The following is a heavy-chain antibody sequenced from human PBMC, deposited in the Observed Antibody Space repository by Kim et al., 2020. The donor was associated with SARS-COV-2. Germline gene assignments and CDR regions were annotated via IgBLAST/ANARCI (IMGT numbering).Heavy chain of an antibody. CDR3: AKGRLDS. V-gene: IGHV3-23*01. J-gene: IGHJ5*01. D-gene: IGHD6-25*01. Sequence: GGSLRLSCAASGFTFSSYVMSWVRQAPGRGLEWVSTITGSGVSTYYADSVKGRFTISRDNSKNTLYLQMNSLRAEDTAVYYCAKGRLDSCGQGPLDTVSS. CDR1: GFTFSSYV. CDR2: ITGSGVST.